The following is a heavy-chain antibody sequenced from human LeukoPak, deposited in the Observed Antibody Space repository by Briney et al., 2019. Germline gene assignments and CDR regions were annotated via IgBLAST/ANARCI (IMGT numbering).Heavy chain of an antibody. CDR1: GGSISSSSYY. CDR2: IYYSGGT. J-gene: IGHJ4*02. Sequence: PSETLSLTCTVSGGSISSSSYYWGWIRQPPGKGLEWIGSIYYSGGTYYNPSLKSRVTISVDTSKNQFSLKLSSVTAADTAVYYCARRSMVTTFDYWGQGTLVTVSS. V-gene: IGHV4-39*01. D-gene: IGHD4-17*01. CDR3: ARRSMVTTFDY.